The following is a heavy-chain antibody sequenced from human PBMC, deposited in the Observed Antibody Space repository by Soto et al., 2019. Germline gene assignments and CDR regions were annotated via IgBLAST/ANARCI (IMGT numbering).Heavy chain of an antibody. V-gene: IGHV3-21*01. CDR2: ISSTTNYI. J-gene: IGHJ4*02. CDR1: GFTFTRYS. CDR3: ARESEDLTSNFDY. Sequence: GGSLRLSCAASGFTFTRYSMNWVRQAPGKGLEWVSSISSTTNYIYYADSMKGRFTVSRDNAKYSVDLELNSLSAGDTAVYYCARESEDLTSNFDYWRQGTLVAVSS.